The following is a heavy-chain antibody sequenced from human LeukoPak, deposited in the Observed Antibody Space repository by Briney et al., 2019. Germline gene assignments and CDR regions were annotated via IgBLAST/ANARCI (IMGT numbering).Heavy chain of an antibody. D-gene: IGHD3-22*01. J-gene: IGHJ4*02. CDR2: IYSGGST. CDR3: ARHSSGFYSFDY. Sequence: GGSLRLSCAASGFTVSSNYMSWVRQAPGKGLEWVSVIYSGGSTYYADSVKGRFTISRDDSQNTLYLQMNSLRDEDTAVYYCARHSSGFYSFDYWGQGTLVTVSS. V-gene: IGHV3-66*04. CDR1: GFTVSSNY.